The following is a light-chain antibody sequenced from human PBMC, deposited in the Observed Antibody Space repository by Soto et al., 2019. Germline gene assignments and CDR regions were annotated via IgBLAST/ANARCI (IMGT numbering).Light chain of an antibody. CDR3: MQALQTPFT. V-gene: IGKV2-28*01. Sequence: DSVMTQSPLSLPVTPGEASSISCRSSQSLLHSNGYNFLDWYLQKPGQSPQILINLGSNRSSGVPDRFSGSGSGTDFTLKISRVEAEDVGVYYCMQALQTPFTFGQGTRLEIK. J-gene: IGKJ5*01. CDR2: LGS. CDR1: QSLLHSNGYNF.